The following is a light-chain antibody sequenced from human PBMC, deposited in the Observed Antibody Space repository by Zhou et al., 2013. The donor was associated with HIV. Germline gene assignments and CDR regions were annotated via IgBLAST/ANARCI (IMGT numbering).Light chain of an antibody. Sequence: QSALTQPASVSGSPGQSIAISCTGTSSDVGRYNRVSWYQQPPGTAPKLMIYEVSNRPSGVPDRFSGSKSGNTASLTISGLQAEDEADYYCSSYAGNNNLVFGGG. CDR2: EVS. J-gene: IGLJ2*01. CDR1: SSDVGRYNR. V-gene: IGLV2-18*02. CDR3: SSYAGNNNLV.